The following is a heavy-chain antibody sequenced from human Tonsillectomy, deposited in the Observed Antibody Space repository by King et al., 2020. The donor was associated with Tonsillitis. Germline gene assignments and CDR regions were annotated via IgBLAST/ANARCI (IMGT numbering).Heavy chain of an antibody. Sequence: VQLQQWGAGLLKPSETLSLTCAVNGGSFSDDYWSWIRQPPGKGLEWIGEINHRGSTNYNPSLKSRVIVSIDTSKNQFSLKLNSVTAADTAVYYCARGRRYCYKPSCYAGIFDLWGRGTLVTVSS. CDR1: GGSFSDDY. D-gene: IGHD2-2*01. J-gene: IGHJ2*01. CDR2: INHRGST. CDR3: ARGRRYCYKPSCYAGIFDL. V-gene: IGHV4-34*01.